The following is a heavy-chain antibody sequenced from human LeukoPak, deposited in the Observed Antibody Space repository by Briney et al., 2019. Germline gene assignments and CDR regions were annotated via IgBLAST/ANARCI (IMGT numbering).Heavy chain of an antibody. D-gene: IGHD2-15*01. CDR2: ISWSGSTI. Sequence: PGGSLRLSCAASGFTFSSYWMHWVRQAPGKGLEWVSYISWSGSTIYYADSVKGRFTISRDNAKNSLYLQMNSLRAEDTAVYYCARAGAFVDYWGQGTLVTVSS. CDR1: GFTFSSYW. V-gene: IGHV3-48*03. CDR3: ARAGAFVDY. J-gene: IGHJ4*02.